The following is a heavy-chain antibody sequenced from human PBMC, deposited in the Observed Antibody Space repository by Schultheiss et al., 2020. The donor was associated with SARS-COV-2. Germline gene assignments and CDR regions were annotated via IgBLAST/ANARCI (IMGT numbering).Heavy chain of an antibody. CDR3: ARGRAAAGTYGGWFDP. D-gene: IGHD6-13*01. Sequence: ASVKVSCKASGYTFTSYGISWVRQAPGQGLEWMGWISAYNGNTNYAQNLQGRVTMTTDTSTSTAYMELRSLRSDDTAVYYCARGRAAAGTYGGWFDPWGQGTLVTVSS. CDR2: ISAYNGNT. J-gene: IGHJ5*02. CDR1: GYTFTSYG. V-gene: IGHV1-18*01.